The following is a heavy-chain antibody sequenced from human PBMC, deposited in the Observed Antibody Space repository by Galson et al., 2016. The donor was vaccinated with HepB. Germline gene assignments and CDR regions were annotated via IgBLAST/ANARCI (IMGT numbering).Heavy chain of an antibody. CDR2: GYGGGGGP. Sequence: SLRLSCAASGFTFSSYAMTWVRQAPGKGLEWVSAGYGGGGGPHYADSVKGRFTMSRDISRNTLYLQMNSLRAEDTAVYYCARDLGGSSCLDYWGQGTLVTVPS. CDR3: ARDLGGSSCLDY. CDR1: GFTFSSYA. D-gene: IGHD6-6*01. J-gene: IGHJ4*02. V-gene: IGHV3-23*01.